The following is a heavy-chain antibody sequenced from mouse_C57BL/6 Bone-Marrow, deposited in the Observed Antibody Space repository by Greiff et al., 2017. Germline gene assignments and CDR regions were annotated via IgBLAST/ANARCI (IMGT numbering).Heavy chain of an antibody. Sequence: QVQLKQSGPELVKPGASVKISCKASGYAFSSSWMNWVKQRPGKGLEWIGRIYPGDGDTNYKGKFKGKATLTADKSSSTAYMQLSSLPAEDSAVYFCARLRKGYWGQGTTLTVSS. CDR3: ARLRKGY. CDR1: GYAFSSSW. CDR2: IYPGDGDT. V-gene: IGHV1-82*01. J-gene: IGHJ2*01.